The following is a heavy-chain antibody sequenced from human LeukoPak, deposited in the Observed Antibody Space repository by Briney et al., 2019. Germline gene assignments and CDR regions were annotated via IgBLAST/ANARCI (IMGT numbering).Heavy chain of an antibody. CDR2: ISWNSGSI. CDR3: AKDIFTMVRGVFNY. D-gene: IGHD3-10*01. J-gene: IGHJ4*02. CDR1: GFTFDDYA. V-gene: IGHV3-9*01. Sequence: GRSLRLSCAASGFTFDDYAMHWVRQAPGKGLEWVSGISWNSGSIGYADSVKGRFTISRDNAKNSLYLQMNSLRAEDTALYYCAKDIFTMVRGVFNYWGQGILVTVSS.